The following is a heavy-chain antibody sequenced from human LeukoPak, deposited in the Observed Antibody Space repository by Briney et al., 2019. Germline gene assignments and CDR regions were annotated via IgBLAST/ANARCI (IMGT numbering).Heavy chain of an antibody. CDR1: GHTFTGYY. J-gene: IGHJ4*02. V-gene: IGHV1-2*02. Sequence: GASVKVSCKASGHTFTGYYMHWVRQAPGQGLEWMGWINPNSGGTNYAQKFQGRVTMTRDTSISTAYMELSRLRSDDTALYYCAKAADTNYFRYGDYWGQGTLVTVSS. CDR2: INPNSGGT. D-gene: IGHD1-7*01. CDR3: AKAADTNYFRYGDY.